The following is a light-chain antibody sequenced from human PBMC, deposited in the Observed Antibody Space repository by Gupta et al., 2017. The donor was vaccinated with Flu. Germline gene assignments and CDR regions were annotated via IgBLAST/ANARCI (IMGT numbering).Light chain of an antibody. CDR2: DVS. CDR3: SSYKSIITLLV. J-gene: IGLJ2*01. V-gene: IGLV2-14*01. Sequence: QSALTQHASVSGSPGQSINISCTGTSSDVGGYNYFSWYHQHPGKAPKLMIYDVSNRPAGFSNRFSGSKSVNTASLTISGLHAEDEADYYCSSYKSIITLLVFGGGTKLTVL. CDR1: SSDVGGYNY.